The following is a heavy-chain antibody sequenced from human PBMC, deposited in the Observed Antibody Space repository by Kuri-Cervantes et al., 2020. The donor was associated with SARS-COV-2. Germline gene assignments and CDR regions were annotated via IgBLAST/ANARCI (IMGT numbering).Heavy chain of an antibody. D-gene: IGHD6-13*01. V-gene: IGHV3-23*01. J-gene: IGHJ4*02. CDR1: GFTFSSYA. Sequence: GGSLRLSCAASGFTFSSYAMSWVRQAPGKGLEWVSAISGSSGSTYYADSVKGRFTISRDNSKNTLYLQMNSLRAEDTAVYYCAKDLSRAAALTGAQVLWGQGTLVTVSS. CDR2: ISGSSGST. CDR3: AKDLSRAAALTGAQVL.